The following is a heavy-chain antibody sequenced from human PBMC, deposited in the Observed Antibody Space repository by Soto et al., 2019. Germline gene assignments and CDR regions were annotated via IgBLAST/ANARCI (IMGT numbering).Heavy chain of an antibody. CDR3: AKDSGKYYDFWSGYWV. V-gene: IGHV3-30*18. Sequence: QVQLVESGGGVVQPGRSLRLSCAASGFTFSSYGMHWVRQAPGKGLEWVAVISYDGSTKYYADSVKGRFTISRDNSKNTLDLQMNSLRAEDTAVYYCAKDSGKYYDFWSGYWVWGQGTLVTVSS. CDR2: ISYDGSTK. J-gene: IGHJ4*02. D-gene: IGHD3-3*01. CDR1: GFTFSSYG.